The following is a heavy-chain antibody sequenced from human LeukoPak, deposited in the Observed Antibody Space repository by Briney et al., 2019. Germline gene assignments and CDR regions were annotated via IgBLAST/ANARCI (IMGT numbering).Heavy chain of an antibody. V-gene: IGHV1-8*03. J-gene: IGHJ6*03. CDR1: GYTFTSYD. CDR3: ARGPSGHYYYYMDV. D-gene: IGHD2-15*01. CDR2: MNPNSGDT. Sequence: GASVKVSCKASGYTFTSYDINWVRRATGQGLEWMGWMNPNSGDTGYAQKFQGRVTITRNSSVSTAYMELSSLRSDDTAVYYCARGPSGHYYYYMDVWGKGTTVTVSS.